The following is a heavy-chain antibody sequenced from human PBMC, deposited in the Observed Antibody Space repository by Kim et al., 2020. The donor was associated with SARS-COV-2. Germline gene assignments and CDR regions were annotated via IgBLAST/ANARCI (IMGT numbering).Heavy chain of an antibody. CDR2: ISGRGGST. CDR3: AKDVWTGVLCDY. D-gene: IGHD2-8*02. CDR1: GFTFSSYA. Sequence: GGSLRLSCAASGFTFSSYAMSWVRQAPGKGLEWGSRISGRGGSTHYADSVKGRFTISRDNSKNTLYLQMNSLRAEDTAVYYCAKDVWTGVLCDYWGQGTLVTVSS. V-gene: IGHV3-23*01. J-gene: IGHJ4*02.